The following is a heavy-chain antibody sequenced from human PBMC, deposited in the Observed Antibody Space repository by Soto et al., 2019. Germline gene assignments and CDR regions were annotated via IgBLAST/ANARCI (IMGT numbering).Heavy chain of an antibody. Sequence: QLQLQESGPGLVKPSETLSLTCTVSGGSINNSRHHWGWIRQPPGKGLEWIGSFYYSGTAYYNPSLKGRVTISIDTSKSLFSLKLTSVTAADTAVYYCARHPRYYDSSSYEYSDYWGQGTLVTVSA. CDR1: GGSINNSRHH. J-gene: IGHJ4*02. CDR2: FYYSGTA. CDR3: ARHPRYYDSSSYEYSDY. V-gene: IGHV4-39*01. D-gene: IGHD3-22*01.